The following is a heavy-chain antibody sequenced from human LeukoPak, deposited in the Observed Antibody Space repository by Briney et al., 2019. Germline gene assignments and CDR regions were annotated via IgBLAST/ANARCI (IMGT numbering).Heavy chain of an antibody. Sequence: ASVKVSCKTSGYSFTDYYMHWVRQAPGRGLEWMGWINPNSGGTSSARKFQGRVTMTRDTSITTVYMEVSWLTSDDTAIYYCARADRLDGGPYLIGPWGQGTLVTVSS. CDR3: ARADRLDGGPYLIGP. CDR1: GYSFTDYY. CDR2: INPNSGGT. V-gene: IGHV1-2*02. J-gene: IGHJ5*02. D-gene: IGHD2-21*01.